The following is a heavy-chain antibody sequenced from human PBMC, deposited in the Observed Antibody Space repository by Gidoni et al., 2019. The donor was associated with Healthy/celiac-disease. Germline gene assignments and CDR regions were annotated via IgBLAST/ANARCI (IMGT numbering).Heavy chain of an antibody. CDR3: ARDPGGAARPRYFDL. CDR1: GFTFSSYS. V-gene: IGHV3-21*01. Sequence: EVQLVESGGGLVKPGGSLRLSCAASGFTFSSYSMNWVRQAPGKGLEWVSSISSSSSYIYYADSVKGRFTISRDNAKNSLYLQMNSLRAEDTAVYYCARDPGGAARPRYFDLWGRGTLVTVSS. D-gene: IGHD6-6*01. CDR2: ISSSSSYI. J-gene: IGHJ2*01.